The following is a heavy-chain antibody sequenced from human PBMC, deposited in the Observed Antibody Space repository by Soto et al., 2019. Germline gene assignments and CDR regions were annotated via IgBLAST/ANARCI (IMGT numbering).Heavy chain of an antibody. D-gene: IGHD1-1*01. V-gene: IGHV4-30-2*01. CDR3: ARDQLEGNWFDP. CDR2: IYPSGST. J-gene: IGHJ5*02. CDR1: GGSISSGGYS. Sequence: QLQLQESGSGLVRPSQTLSLTCAVSGGSISSGGYSWNWIRQPPGKGLEWIGYIYPSGSTLYNPSLKSRVTISVDKSKNQFSLKLSYVTAADTAVYYCARDQLEGNWFDPWGQGALVTVSS.